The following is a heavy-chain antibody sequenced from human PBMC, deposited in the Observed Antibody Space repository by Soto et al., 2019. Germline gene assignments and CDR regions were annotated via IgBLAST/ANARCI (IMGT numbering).Heavy chain of an antibody. D-gene: IGHD5-12*01. Sequence: GGSLRLSCAASGFTFSGSAMHWVRQASGKGLEWVGRIRSKANSYATAYAASVKGRFTISRDDSKNTAYLQMNSLKTEDTAVYYCTRDGYNSYYYYGMDVWGQGTTVTVSS. CDR1: GFTFSGSA. CDR3: TRDGYNSYYYYGMDV. V-gene: IGHV3-73*01. J-gene: IGHJ6*02. CDR2: IRSKANSYAT.